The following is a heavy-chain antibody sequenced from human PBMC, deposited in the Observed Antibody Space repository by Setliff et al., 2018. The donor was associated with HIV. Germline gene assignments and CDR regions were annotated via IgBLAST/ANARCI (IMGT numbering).Heavy chain of an antibody. CDR3: ARVQMAYAAFDV. V-gene: IGHV4-4*09. Sequence: SETLSLTCTVSGGSISSYYWSWIRQPPGKGLEWIGNIHSSGSTNYNPSLKSRVTISVDTSKNQFSLKLSSVTAAETAVYYCARVQMAYAAFDVWGQGTMVTVSS. D-gene: IGHD4-17*01. J-gene: IGHJ3*01. CDR2: IHSSGST. CDR1: GGSISSYY.